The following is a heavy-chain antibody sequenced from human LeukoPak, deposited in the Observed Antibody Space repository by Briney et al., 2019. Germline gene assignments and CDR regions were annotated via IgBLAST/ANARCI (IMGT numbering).Heavy chain of an antibody. V-gene: IGHV4-39*07. Sequence: PSETLSLTCTVSGGSTSSSNFYWGWIRQPPGMGLEWIGGIHYSGNTYYNPSLKSRVTISVDRSKNQFSLKLSSVTAADTAVYYCARSQDYYDSSGYLFDYWGQGTLVTVSS. CDR1: GGSTSSSNFY. D-gene: IGHD3-22*01. J-gene: IGHJ4*02. CDR2: IHYSGNT. CDR3: ARSQDYYDSSGYLFDY.